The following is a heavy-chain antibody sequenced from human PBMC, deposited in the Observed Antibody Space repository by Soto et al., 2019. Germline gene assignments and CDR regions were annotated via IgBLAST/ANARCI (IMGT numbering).Heavy chain of an antibody. CDR1: GFTFITYD. Sequence: GGSLRLSCATSGFTFITYDMSWVRQAPGQGLEWVSTIIGSTGSTFYADSVKGRFTISRDNSKNTLYLQMSGLRAEDTAVYYCAKGAWLDYWGQGTLVTVSS. CDR3: AKGAWLDY. CDR2: IIGSTGST. V-gene: IGHV3-23*01. J-gene: IGHJ4*02.